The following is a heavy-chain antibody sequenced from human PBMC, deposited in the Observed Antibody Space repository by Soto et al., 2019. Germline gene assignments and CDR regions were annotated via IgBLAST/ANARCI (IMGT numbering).Heavy chain of an antibody. CDR3: VRDRPTIVVADSFDI. CDR1: GFTFSTFV. CDR2: MSYDGSNE. J-gene: IGHJ3*02. V-gene: IGHV3-30-3*01. D-gene: IGHD3-22*01. Sequence: QVQLMESGGGVVQPGRSLRLSCAASGFTFSTFVMHWVRQAPGKGLEWVAVMSYDGSNEYYADSVKGRFTISRDNSKSTLYLQMDNLRTEDTALYHCVRDRPTIVVADSFDIWGQGTMVTVSS.